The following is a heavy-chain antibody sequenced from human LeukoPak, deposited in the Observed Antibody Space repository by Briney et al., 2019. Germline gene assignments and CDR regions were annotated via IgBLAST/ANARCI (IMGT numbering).Heavy chain of an antibody. CDR3: ARDPYYYDTRGLAFDI. D-gene: IGHD3-22*01. CDR1: GGTFSSYA. Sequence: SVKVSCKASGGTFSSYAISWVRQAPGRGLEWMGGIIPIFGTANYAQKFQGRVTITTDESTSTAYMELSSLRSEDTAVYYCARDPYYYDTRGLAFDIWGQGTMVTVSS. V-gene: IGHV1-69*05. J-gene: IGHJ3*02. CDR2: IIPIFGTA.